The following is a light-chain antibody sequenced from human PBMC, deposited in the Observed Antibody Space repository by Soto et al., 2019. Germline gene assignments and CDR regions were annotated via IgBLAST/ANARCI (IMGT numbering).Light chain of an antibody. V-gene: IGLV2-14*03. CDR3: ASYASSNTVL. CDR2: DVS. J-gene: IGLJ2*01. Sequence: LNKPSSVFWSPGQSITISCTGTRSVIGGYNYVSWYQQHPGKAPKLMIYDVSDRPSGVSNRFSGSKSGNTASLTISGLQAEDEADYYCASYASSNTVLFGGGTQLTVL. CDR1: RSVIGGYNY.